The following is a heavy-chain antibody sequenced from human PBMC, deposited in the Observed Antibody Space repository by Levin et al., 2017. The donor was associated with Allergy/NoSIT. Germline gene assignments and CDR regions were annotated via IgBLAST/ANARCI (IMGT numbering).Heavy chain of an antibody. CDR1: GYTFTGYY. CDR2: INPNSGGT. V-gene: IGHV1-2*02. CDR3: ARDYDILTTWDGAFDI. J-gene: IGHJ3*02. Sequence: GGSLRLSCKASGYTFTGYYMHWVRQAPGQGLEWMGWINPNSGGTNYAQKFQGRVTMTRDTSISTAYMELSRLRSDDTAVYYCARDYDILTTWDGAFDIWGQGTMVTVSS. D-gene: IGHD3-9*01.